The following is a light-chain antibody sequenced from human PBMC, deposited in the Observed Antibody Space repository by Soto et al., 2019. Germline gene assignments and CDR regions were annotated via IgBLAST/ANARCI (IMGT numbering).Light chain of an antibody. Sequence: QSVLTQPASVSGSPGQSITISCTGTSSDVGGYNYVSWYQQHPGKAPKVMIFEVSNRPSGVSNRFSGSKSGNTAPLTISGLQAEDEADYYCNSYTSRSTHVFGTGTKVTVL. CDR1: SSDVGGYNY. J-gene: IGLJ1*01. CDR3: NSYTSRSTHV. CDR2: EVS. V-gene: IGLV2-14*01.